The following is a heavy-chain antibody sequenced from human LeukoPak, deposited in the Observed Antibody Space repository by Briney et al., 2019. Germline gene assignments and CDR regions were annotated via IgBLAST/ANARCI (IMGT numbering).Heavy chain of an antibody. CDR2: MNPNSGNT. CDR1: GYTFTSYD. CDR3: ATWVFGEFPNYYGMDV. V-gene: IGHV1-8*01. D-gene: IGHD3-10*01. J-gene: IGHJ6*02. Sequence: ASVKVSCKASGYTFTSYDINWVRQATGQGLEWMGWMNPNSGNTGYAQKFQGRVTMTRNTSISTAYMELSSLRSEDTAVYYCATWVFGEFPNYYGMDVWGQGTTVTVSS.